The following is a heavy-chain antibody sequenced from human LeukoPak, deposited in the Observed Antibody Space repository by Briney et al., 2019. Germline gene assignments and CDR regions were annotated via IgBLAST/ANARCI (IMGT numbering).Heavy chain of an antibody. V-gene: IGHV4-4*02. Sequence: GSLRLSCAASGFTFSRFATHWVRQAPGKGLEWIGEINHSGSTNYNPSLKSRVTISVDKSKNQFTLKLSSVTAADTAVYHCAREGGGDHAHGFDIWGQGTMVTVSS. CDR2: INHSGST. CDR1: GFTFSRFAT. D-gene: IGHD4-17*01. J-gene: IGHJ3*02. CDR3: AREGGGDHAHGFDI.